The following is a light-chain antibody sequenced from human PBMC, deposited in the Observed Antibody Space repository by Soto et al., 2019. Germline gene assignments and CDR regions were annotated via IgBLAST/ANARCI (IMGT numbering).Light chain of an antibody. CDR1: SDNIGAGYD. J-gene: IGLJ2*01. V-gene: IGLV1-40*01. Sequence: QSVLTQPPSVSGAPGQRVTISCTGSSDNIGAGYDVHWYQQLPGTAPKLLIYGNSNRPSGVPDRFSGSKSGTSAYLAITGLQAEDEADYYCQSYDSSLSAVVFGGGTQLTAL. CDR2: GNS. CDR3: QSYDSSLSAVV.